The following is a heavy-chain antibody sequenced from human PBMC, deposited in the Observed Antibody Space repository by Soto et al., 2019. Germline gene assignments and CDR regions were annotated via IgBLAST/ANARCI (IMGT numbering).Heavy chain of an antibody. CDR2: ISNSGST. CDR1: GGSVTSDENY. Sequence: PSETLSRTCTVSGGSVTSDENYWGWLRQSPGKGREWIGYISNSGSTGYNPSLKTRLSMSVDRSKNQFTLRLTSVTAADTAVYFCATESGSTYGYFDYWGQETQVTVSS. D-gene: IGHD5-18*01. V-gene: IGHV4-30-4*08. J-gene: IGHJ4*02. CDR3: ATESGSTYGYFDY.